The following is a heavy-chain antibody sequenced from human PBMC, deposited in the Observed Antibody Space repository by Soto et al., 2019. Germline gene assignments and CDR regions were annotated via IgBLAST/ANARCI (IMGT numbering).Heavy chain of an antibody. Sequence: QVQLQESGPGLVKPSETLSLTCTVSGGSISPYYWSWIRQPPGKGLEWIGYIYYSGSTSYNPSLRIRVTMSVDTSRSQFSLSLGSVTAADTAVYDCARAAVVDGYHDAFDIWGQGTKVTVSS. CDR3: ARAAVVDGYHDAFDI. V-gene: IGHV4-59*01. J-gene: IGHJ3*02. CDR2: IYYSGST. D-gene: IGHD2-2*01. CDR1: GGSISPYY.